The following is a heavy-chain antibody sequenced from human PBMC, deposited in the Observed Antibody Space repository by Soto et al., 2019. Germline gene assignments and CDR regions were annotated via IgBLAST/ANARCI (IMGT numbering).Heavy chain of an antibody. Sequence: EVQLVESGGVVVQPGGSLRLSCAASGFTFDDYTMHWVRQAPGKGLEWVSLISWDGGSTYYADSVKGRFTISRDNSKNSLCLQMNSLRTEDTALYYCAKDKGGPFSYSSSWGNFDYWGQGTLVTVSS. J-gene: IGHJ4*02. CDR2: ISWDGGST. CDR1: GFTFDDYT. V-gene: IGHV3-43*01. CDR3: AKDKGGPFSYSSSWGNFDY. D-gene: IGHD6-13*01.